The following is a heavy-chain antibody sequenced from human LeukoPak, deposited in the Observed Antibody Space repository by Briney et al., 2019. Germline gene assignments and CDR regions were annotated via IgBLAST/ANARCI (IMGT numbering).Heavy chain of an antibody. CDR1: GGTFSSYA. CDR3: ARLTGTDAFDI. V-gene: IGHV1-69*04. D-gene: IGHD1-1*01. CDR2: IIPILGIA. Sequence: SVKVSCKASGGTFSSYAISWVRQAPGQGLEWMGRIIPILGIANYAQKFQGRVTITADKSTSTAYMELSSLRSEDTAVYYCARLTGTDAFDIWGQGTMVTVSS. J-gene: IGHJ3*02.